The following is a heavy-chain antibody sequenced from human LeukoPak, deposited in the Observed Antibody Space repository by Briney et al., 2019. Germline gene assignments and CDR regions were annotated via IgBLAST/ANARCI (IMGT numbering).Heavy chain of an antibody. Sequence: ASVKVSCKASGYTFTGYYMHWLRQAPGQGLEWMGRINPNSGGTNYAQKFQGRVTITRDTSISTAYMELSRLRSDDTAVYYCARDTSGGDGYNFDYWGQGTLVTVSS. D-gene: IGHD5-24*01. CDR1: GYTFTGYY. CDR2: INPNSGGT. CDR3: ARDTSGGDGYNFDY. J-gene: IGHJ4*02. V-gene: IGHV1-2*06.